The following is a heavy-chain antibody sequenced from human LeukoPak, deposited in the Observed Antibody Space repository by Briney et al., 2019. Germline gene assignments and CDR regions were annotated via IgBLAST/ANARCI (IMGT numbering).Heavy chain of an antibody. CDR2: IIPIFGTA. CDR3: ARGARSDETYYYYYMDV. D-gene: IGHD6-6*01. Sequence: SVKVSCKASGGTFSSYAISWVRQAPGQGLEWMGRIIPIFGTANYAQKFQGRVTITTDESTSTAYMELSSLRSEDTAVYYCARGARSDETYYYYYMDVWGKGTTVTVSS. V-gene: IGHV1-69*05. J-gene: IGHJ6*03. CDR1: GGTFSSYA.